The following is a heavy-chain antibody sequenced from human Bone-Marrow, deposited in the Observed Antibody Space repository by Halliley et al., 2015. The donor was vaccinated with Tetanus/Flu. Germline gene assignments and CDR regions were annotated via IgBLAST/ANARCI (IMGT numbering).Heavy chain of an antibody. CDR1: GGTFNSYV. CDR3: ARDIAQEGSYYYGLDV. Sequence: QVQLVQSGAEVKKPGSSVKVSCKASGGTFNSYVISWVRQAPGQGLEWMGDIIPMFDTTNFARRFEGRITITADESTSTAYMELSSLRSEDTALYYCARDIAQEGSYYYGLDVWGQGTAVTVSS. D-gene: IGHD3-16*02. V-gene: IGHV1-69*01. CDR2: IIPMFDTT. J-gene: IGHJ6*02.